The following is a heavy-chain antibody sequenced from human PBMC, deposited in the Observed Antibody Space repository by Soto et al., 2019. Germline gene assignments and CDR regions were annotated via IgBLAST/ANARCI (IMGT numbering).Heavy chain of an antibody. J-gene: IGHJ6*02. D-gene: IGHD3-10*01. CDR2: ISYDGSNK. CDR3: ARASYYGSGSLPRDV. CDR1: GFTFSSYA. V-gene: IGHV3-30-3*01. Sequence: GGSLRLSCAASGFTFSSYAMHWVRQAPGKGLEWVAVISYDGSNKYYADSVKGRFTISRDNSKNTLYLQMNSLRAEDTAVYYCARASYYGSGSLPRDVWGQGTTVTVSS.